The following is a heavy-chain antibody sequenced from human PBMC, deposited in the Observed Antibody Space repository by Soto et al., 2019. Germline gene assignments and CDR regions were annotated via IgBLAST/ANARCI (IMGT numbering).Heavy chain of an antibody. CDR3: ATPVSSGYQGLEV. CDR1: GGSISSSKYY. V-gene: IGHV4-39*01. D-gene: IGHD3-22*01. Sequence: QLQLQESGPGLVKPSETLSLTCTVSGGSISSSKYYWGWIRQPPGKGLEWIGSIYSSGSTYYNPSLRSRVTRSVDTPKNQFSLKLTSVTDADTAVYYCATPVSSGYQGLEVWGQGAMVTVSS. CDR2: IYSSGST. J-gene: IGHJ3*01.